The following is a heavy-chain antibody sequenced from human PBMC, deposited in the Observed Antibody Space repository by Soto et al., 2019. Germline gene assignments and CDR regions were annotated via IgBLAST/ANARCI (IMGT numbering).Heavy chain of an antibody. CDR1: GFTFSSYG. J-gene: IGHJ4*02. Sequence: QVQLVESGGGVVQPGRSLRLSCAASGFTFSSYGMHWVRQAPGKGLEWVAVISYDGSNKYYADSVKGRFTISRDNSKNTLYLQMNSLRAEDTAVYYRAKEPPRAVAALRSLDYWGQGTLVTVFS. CDR2: ISYDGSNK. V-gene: IGHV3-30*18. D-gene: IGHD6-19*01. CDR3: AKEPPRAVAALRSLDY.